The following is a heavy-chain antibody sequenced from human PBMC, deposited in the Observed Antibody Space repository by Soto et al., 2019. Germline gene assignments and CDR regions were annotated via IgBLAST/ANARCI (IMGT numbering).Heavy chain of an antibody. CDR3: VRADSSGYYY. CDR2: INPSGGST. J-gene: IGHJ4*02. V-gene: IGHV1-46*03. Sequence: ASVKLSCKASGYTFTNYYMHWVRQAPGQGLEWMGIINPSGGSTSYTQKFQGRVTMTRDTSTSTVYMELSSLRSEDTAVYYCVRADSSGYYYWGQGTLVTVSS. D-gene: IGHD3-22*01. CDR1: GYTFTNYY.